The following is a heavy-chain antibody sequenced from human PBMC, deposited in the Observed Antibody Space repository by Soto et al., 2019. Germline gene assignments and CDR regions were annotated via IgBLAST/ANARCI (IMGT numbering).Heavy chain of an antibody. Sequence: QVQLQESGPGLVKPLETLSLTCTVPGGSITSYYWSWVRQSPGKGLEWIGYIYYNGNINDNPSLTSRLTIPLDTCKNQFSLRLSSVTSADTAVYYCATGRFYFGSEYWGQGTLVTVSS. CDR3: ATGRFYFGSEY. V-gene: IGHV4-59*01. CDR1: GGSITSYY. D-gene: IGHD3-10*01. CDR2: IYYNGNI. J-gene: IGHJ4*02.